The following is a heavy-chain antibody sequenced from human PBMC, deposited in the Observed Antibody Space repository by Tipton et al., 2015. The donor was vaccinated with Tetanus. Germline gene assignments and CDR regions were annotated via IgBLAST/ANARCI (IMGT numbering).Heavy chain of an antibody. Sequence: SLRLSCAASGFAVAVNYMTWVRQAPGKGLEWVSVLYSGGGPNYADSVKGRFTISRDNSKNNVYLHMNSLGSEDAAVYYCAASILLSRTDHLDSWGQGTLVTVSS. CDR2: LYSGGGP. V-gene: IGHV3-53*05. CDR3: AASILLSRTDHLDS. D-gene: IGHD3-9*01. CDR1: GFAVAVNY. J-gene: IGHJ5*01.